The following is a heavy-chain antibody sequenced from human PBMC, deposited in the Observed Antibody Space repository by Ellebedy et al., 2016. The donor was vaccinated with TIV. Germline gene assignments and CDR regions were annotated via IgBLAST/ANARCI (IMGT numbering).Heavy chain of an antibody. J-gene: IGHJ4*02. Sequence: SETLSLXCTVSGGSISSYYWSWIRQPPGKGLEWIGYIYYSGSTNYNPSLKSRVTISVDTSKNQFSLKLSSVTAADTAVYYCARDPMYRGFDYWGQGTLVTVSS. CDR2: IYYSGST. D-gene: IGHD1-26*01. CDR3: ARDPMYRGFDY. CDR1: GGSISSYY. V-gene: IGHV4-59*01.